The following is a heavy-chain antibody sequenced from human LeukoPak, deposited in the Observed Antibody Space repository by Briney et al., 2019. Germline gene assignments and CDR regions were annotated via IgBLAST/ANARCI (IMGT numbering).Heavy chain of an antibody. CDR1: GFTFSSYA. Sequence: GGSLRLSCAASGFTFSSYAMSWVRQAPGKGLEWVSAISGSGGSTYYADSVKGRFTISRDNSKNTLYLQMNSLRAEDTAVYYCAKDPSYDFWSGNQRAFDYWGQGTLVTVSS. J-gene: IGHJ4*02. V-gene: IGHV3-23*01. CDR3: AKDPSYDFWSGNQRAFDY. D-gene: IGHD3-3*01. CDR2: ISGSGGST.